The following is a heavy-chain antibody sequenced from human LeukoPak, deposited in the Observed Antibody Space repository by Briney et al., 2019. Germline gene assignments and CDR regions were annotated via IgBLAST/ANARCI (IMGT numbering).Heavy chain of an antibody. J-gene: IGHJ4*02. CDR2: ISSSSSYT. CDR1: GFSFSDYS. CDR3: ARDYYVSGRLGYVDY. Sequence: PGGSLRLSCAASGFSFSDYSMSWIRQAPGKGLECISHISSSSSYTNYADSVNGRFTISIDNAKNSMYLQMNRLRVEDTAVYYCARDYYVSGRLGYVDYWGQGALVTVSS. V-gene: IGHV3-11*05. D-gene: IGHD3-10*01.